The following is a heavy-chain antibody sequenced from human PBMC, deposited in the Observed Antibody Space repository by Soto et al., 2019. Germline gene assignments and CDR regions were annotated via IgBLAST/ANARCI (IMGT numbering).Heavy chain of an antibody. J-gene: IGHJ3*02. CDR1: GGSISSGGYY. CDR3: ARYQLDYGGNSSSNNAFDI. D-gene: IGHD4-17*01. CDR2: IYYSGST. V-gene: IGHV4-31*03. Sequence: QVQLQESGPGLVKPSQTLSLTCTVSGGSISSGGYYWSWIRQHPGKGLEWIGYIYYSGSTYYNPSLKSRVTISVDTSKNQFSLKLSSVTAADTAVYYCARYQLDYGGNSSSNNAFDIWGQGTMVTVSS.